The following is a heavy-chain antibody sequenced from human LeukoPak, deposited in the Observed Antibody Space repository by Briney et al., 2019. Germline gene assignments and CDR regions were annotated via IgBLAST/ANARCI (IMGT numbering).Heavy chain of an antibody. Sequence: SETLSLTCAVYGGSFSGYYWSWIRQPPGKGLEWIGGINHSGSTNYNPSLKSRVTISVDTSKNQFSLKLSSVTAADTAVYYCARGVATIIYYFDYWGQGTLVTVSS. CDR1: GGSFSGYY. J-gene: IGHJ4*02. V-gene: IGHV4-34*01. D-gene: IGHD5-12*01. CDR3: ARGVATIIYYFDY. CDR2: INHSGST.